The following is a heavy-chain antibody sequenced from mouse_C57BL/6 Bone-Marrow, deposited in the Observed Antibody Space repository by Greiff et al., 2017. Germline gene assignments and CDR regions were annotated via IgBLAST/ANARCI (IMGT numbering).Heavy chain of an antibody. V-gene: IGHV1-4*01. J-gene: IGHJ2*01. CDR1: GYTFTSYT. D-gene: IGHD2-4*01. Sequence: VKLVESGAELARPGASVKMSCKASGYTFTSYTMHWVKQRPGQGLEWIGYINPSSGYTKYNQKFKDKATLIADKSSSTAYMQLSSLTSEDSAVYYCARGGLRRVFDYWGQGTTLTVSS. CDR3: ARGGLRRVFDY. CDR2: INPSSGYT.